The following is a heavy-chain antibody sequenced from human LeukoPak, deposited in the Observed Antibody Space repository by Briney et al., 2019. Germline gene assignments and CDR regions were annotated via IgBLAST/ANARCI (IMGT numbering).Heavy chain of an antibody. J-gene: IGHJ6*03. CDR3: ARQRLDFWSGYNHYYYYMDV. Sequence: SETLSLTCTVSGGSISSYYWSWIRLPPGKGLEWIGYIYYSGSTNYNPSLKSRVTISVDTSKNQFSLKLSSVTAADTAVYYCARQRLDFWSGYNHYYYYMDVWGKGTTVTVSS. CDR1: GGSISSYY. D-gene: IGHD3-3*01. CDR2: IYYSGST. V-gene: IGHV4-59*01.